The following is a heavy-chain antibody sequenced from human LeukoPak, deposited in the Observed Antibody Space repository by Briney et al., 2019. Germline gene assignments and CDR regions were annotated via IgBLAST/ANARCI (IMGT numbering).Heavy chain of an antibody. V-gene: IGHV4-34*01. J-gene: IGHJ4*02. CDR2: INHSGST. CDR3: ARGPGIAVAGTGY. CDR1: GGSFSGYY. Sequence: SETLSLTCAVYGGSFSGYYWSWIRQPPGKGLEWIGEINHSGSTNYNPSLKSRVTISVDTSKNQFSLKLSSVTAADTAVYYCARGPGIAVAGTGYWGQGTLDTVSS. D-gene: IGHD6-19*01.